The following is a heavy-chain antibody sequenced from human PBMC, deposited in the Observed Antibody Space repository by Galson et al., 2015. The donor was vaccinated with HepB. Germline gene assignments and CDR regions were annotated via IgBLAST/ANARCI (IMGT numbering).Heavy chain of an antibody. J-gene: IGHJ4*02. CDR3: TGLGDLSGYSSL. V-gene: IGHV3-73*01. CDR2: IGSKANSYAT. D-gene: IGHD6-13*01. Sequence: SLRLSCAASGFTFSGSAMHWVRQASGRGLEWVGRIGSKANSYATAYAASVKGRFTISRDDSKNTAYTQMNSLKTEDTAVYYCTGLGDLSGYSSLWGQGTLVTVSS. CDR1: GFTFSGSA.